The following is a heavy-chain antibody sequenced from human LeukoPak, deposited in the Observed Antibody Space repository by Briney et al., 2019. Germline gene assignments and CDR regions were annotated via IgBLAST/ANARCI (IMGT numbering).Heavy chain of an antibody. CDR3: AKGDYGDSAPFDY. J-gene: IGHJ4*02. D-gene: IGHD4-17*01. V-gene: IGHV3-23*01. CDR1: GCTFSSYA. CDR2: ISGSGGST. Sequence: PGGSLRLSCAASGCTFSSYAMSWVRQAPGKGLEWVSAISGSGGSTYYADSVKGRFTISRDNSKNTLYLQMNSLRAEDTAVYYCAKGDYGDSAPFDYWGQGTLVTVSS.